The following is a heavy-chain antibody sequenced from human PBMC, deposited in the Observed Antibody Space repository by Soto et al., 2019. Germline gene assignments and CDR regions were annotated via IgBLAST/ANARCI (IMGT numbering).Heavy chain of an antibody. CDR2: ISTYNGNT. V-gene: IGHV1-18*01. Sequence: QVQLVQSGAEVKKPGASVKVSCKASGYTFTSYGISWVRQAPGQGPEWMGRISTYNGNTNYVQKLQGRVTMTTDTSTNTAYMELRSLRYDDTAVYYCARDPGYSTTWHLAFDIWGQGTMVTVSS. D-gene: IGHD6-13*01. J-gene: IGHJ3*02. CDR3: ARDPGYSTTWHLAFDI. CDR1: GYTFTSYG.